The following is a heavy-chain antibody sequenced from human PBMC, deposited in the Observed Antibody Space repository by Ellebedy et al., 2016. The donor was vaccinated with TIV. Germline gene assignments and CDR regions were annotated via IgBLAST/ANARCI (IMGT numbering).Heavy chain of an antibody. D-gene: IGHD3-3*01. J-gene: IGHJ6*02. Sequence: ASVKVSCKASGYTFTSYGISWVRQAPGQGLEWMGWINTNTGNPTYAQGFTGRFVFSLDTSVSTAYLQISSLKAEDTAVYYCARGKDYDFWSGYKYGMDVWGQGTTVTVSS. V-gene: IGHV7-4-1*02. CDR3: ARGKDYDFWSGYKYGMDV. CDR2: INTNTGNP. CDR1: GYTFTSYG.